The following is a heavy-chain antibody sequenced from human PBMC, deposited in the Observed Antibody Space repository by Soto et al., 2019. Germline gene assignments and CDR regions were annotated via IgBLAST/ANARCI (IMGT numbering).Heavy chain of an antibody. CDR2: IYYSGST. J-gene: IGHJ6*03. V-gene: IGHV4-39*01. Sequence: SETLSLTCTVSGGSISSSSYYWGWIRQPPGKGLEWIGSIYYSGSTYYNPSLKSRVTISVDTSKNQFSLKLSSVTAADTAVYYCARLRGRDFWSGYYYYYYMDVWGKGTTVTVSS. CDR3: ARLRGRDFWSGYYYYYYMDV. D-gene: IGHD3-3*01. CDR1: GGSISSSSYY.